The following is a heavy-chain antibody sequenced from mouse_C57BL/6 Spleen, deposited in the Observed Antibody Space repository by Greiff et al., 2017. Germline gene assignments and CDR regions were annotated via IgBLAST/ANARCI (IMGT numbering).Heavy chain of an antibody. CDR2: IYPGDGDT. D-gene: IGHD2-4*01. CDR3: ARWGYDYDRGFDY. Sequence: QVQLQQSGPELVKPGASVKISCKASGYAFSSSWMNWVKQRPGKGLEWIGRIYPGDGDTNYNGKFKGKATLTADKSSSTAYMQLSSLTSEDSAVYFCARWGYDYDRGFDYWGKGTTLTVSS. J-gene: IGHJ2*01. CDR1: GYAFSSSW. V-gene: IGHV1-82*01.